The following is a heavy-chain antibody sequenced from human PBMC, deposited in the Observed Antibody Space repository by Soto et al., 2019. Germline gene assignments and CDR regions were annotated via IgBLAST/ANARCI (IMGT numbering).Heavy chain of an antibody. Sequence: SETLSLTCAVYGGSFSCYYWSWIRQPPGKGLEWIGEINHSGSTNYNPSLKSRVTISVDTSKNQFSLKLSSVTAADTAVYYCARGLVVPAAIVFRGYYPWGQGTLVTVSS. J-gene: IGHJ5*02. CDR3: ARGLVVPAAIVFRGYYP. CDR1: GGSFSCYY. V-gene: IGHV4-34*01. D-gene: IGHD2-2*02. CDR2: INHSGST.